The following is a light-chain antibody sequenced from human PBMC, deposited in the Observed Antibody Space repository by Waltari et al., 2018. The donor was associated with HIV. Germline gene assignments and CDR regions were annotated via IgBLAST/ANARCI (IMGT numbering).Light chain of an antibody. CDR3: SSYTSTSTYIL. J-gene: IGLJ2*01. V-gene: IGLV2-14*01. CDR2: EVF. Sequence: QSALPQPASVSGSPGQSITAPCPGTSSAIVDYDYVSWYQQHPGKAPKLMIYEVFNRPSGVSSRFSGSKSGNTASLTISGLQTEDEADYFCSSYTSTSTYILFGGGTKLTVL. CDR1: SSAIVDYDY.